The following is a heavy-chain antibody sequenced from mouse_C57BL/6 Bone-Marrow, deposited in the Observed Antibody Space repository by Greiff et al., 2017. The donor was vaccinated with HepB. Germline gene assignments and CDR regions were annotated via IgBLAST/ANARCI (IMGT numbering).Heavy chain of an antibody. CDR1: GYTFTDYY. Sequence: EVQLQQSGPELVKPGASVKISCKASGYTFTDYYMNWVKQSHGKSLEWIGDINPNNGGTSYNQKFKGKATLTVDKSSSTAYMELRSLTSEDSAVYYCARFDGYYGFFFDYWGQGTTLTVSS. CDR3: ARFDGYYGFFFDY. J-gene: IGHJ2*01. CDR2: INPNNGGT. V-gene: IGHV1-26*01. D-gene: IGHD2-3*01.